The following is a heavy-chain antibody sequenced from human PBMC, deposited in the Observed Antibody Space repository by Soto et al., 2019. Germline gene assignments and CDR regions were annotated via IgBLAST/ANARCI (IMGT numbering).Heavy chain of an antibody. CDR1: CCSISRDYHH. D-gene: IGHD3-10*01. CDR2: IYYTGST. V-gene: IGHV4-30-4*08. CDR3: ARDRANSRDYVDS. J-gene: IGHJ4*02. Sequence: SEAMPLTSRVFCCSISRDYHHFLWIHKTPGKGLEWIGYIYYTGSTNYNPSLESRLTISIDRPKSQFSLTLTSVNAADTALFYCARDRANSRDYVDSLGQGSLVTVSS.